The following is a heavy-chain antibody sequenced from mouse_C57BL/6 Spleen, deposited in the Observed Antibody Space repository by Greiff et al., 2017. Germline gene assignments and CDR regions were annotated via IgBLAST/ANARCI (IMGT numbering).Heavy chain of an antibody. Sequence: VQLQESGAELARPGASVKMSCKASGYTFTSYTMHWVKQRPGQGLEWIGYINPSSGYTKYNQKFKDKATLTADKPSSTAYMQLSSLTSEDSAVYYCARWIYYDSYFDYWGQGTTLTVSS. J-gene: IGHJ2*01. CDR3: ARWIYYDSYFDY. CDR2: INPSSGYT. CDR1: GYTFTSYT. D-gene: IGHD2-4*01. V-gene: IGHV1-4*01.